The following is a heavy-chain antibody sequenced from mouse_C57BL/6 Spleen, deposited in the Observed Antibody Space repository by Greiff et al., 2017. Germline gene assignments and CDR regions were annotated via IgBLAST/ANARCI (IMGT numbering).Heavy chain of an antibody. CDR1: GFTFSDYG. J-gene: IGHJ2*01. D-gene: IGHD2-4*01. Sequence: EVKLMESGGGLVKPGGSLKLSCAASGFTFSDYGMHWVRQAPEKGLEWVAYISSGSSTIYYADTVKGRFTISRDNAKNTLFLQMTSLRSEDTAMYYCARKIYYDYDGEYYFDYWGQGTTLTVSS. CDR3: ARKIYYDYDGEYYFDY. CDR2: ISSGSSTI. V-gene: IGHV5-17*01.